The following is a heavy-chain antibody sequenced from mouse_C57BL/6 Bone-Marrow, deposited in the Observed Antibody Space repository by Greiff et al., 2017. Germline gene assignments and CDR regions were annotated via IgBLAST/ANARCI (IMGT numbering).Heavy chain of an antibody. V-gene: IGHV14-4*01. CDR1: GFNIKDDY. CDR3: TLRLWDTLY. D-gene: IGHD1-1*02. Sequence: VQLQQSGAELVRPGASVKLSCTASGFNIKDDYMHWVKQRPEQGLEWIGWIDPENGDTEYASQFQGKATITADTSSNTAYLQLSSLTSEDTAVYYCTLRLWDTLYWGQGTTLTVSS. J-gene: IGHJ2*01. CDR2: IDPENGDT.